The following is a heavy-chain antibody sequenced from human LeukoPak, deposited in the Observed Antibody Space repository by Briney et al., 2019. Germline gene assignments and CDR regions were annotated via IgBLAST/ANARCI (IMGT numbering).Heavy chain of an antibody. CDR3: ARVEYKLLPPWAFDI. Sequence: SETLSLTCTVSGGSINSSSYYWGWIRQPPGKGLEWIGSIYYSGSTNYNPSLKTRVTISVDTSKNQVSLKLSSVTAADTAVYYCARVEYKLLPPWAFDIWGQGTMVTVSS. V-gene: IGHV4-39*07. CDR1: GGSINSSSYY. D-gene: IGHD2-2*01. CDR2: IYYSGST. J-gene: IGHJ3*02.